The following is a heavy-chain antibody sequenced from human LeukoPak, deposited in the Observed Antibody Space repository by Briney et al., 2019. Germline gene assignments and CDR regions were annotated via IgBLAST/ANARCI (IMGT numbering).Heavy chain of an antibody. D-gene: IGHD6-6*01. Sequence: ASVRVSCKASGYTFTSYYMHWVRQAPGQGLEWMGIINPSGDSTSYAQKFQGRVTMTRDTSTSTVYMELSSLRSEDTAVYYCARGPGGSSSGYYMDVWGKGTTVTVSS. V-gene: IGHV1-46*01. J-gene: IGHJ6*03. CDR2: INPSGDST. CDR1: GYTFTSYY. CDR3: ARGPGGSSSGYYMDV.